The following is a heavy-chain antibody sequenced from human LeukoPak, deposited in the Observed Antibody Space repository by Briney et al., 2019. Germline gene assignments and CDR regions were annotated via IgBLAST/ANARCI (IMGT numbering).Heavy chain of an antibody. CDR2: LSGSGLST. D-gene: IGHD6-13*01. CDR3: AKGGESSSWLFDY. J-gene: IGHJ4*02. CDR1: GFTFSSYA. V-gene: IGHV3-23*01. Sequence: PGGSLRLSCAASGFTFSSYAMSWVRQAPGKGLQWVSALSGSGLSTYYADSVKGRFTISRDNSKNTLYLQVNSLRAEDTAVYYCAKGGESSSWLFDYWGQGTLVPVSS.